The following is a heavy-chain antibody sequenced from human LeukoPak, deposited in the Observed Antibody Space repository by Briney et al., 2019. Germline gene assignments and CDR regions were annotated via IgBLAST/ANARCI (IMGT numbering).Heavy chain of an antibody. CDR1: GFTFSDYY. D-gene: IGHD6-13*01. J-gene: IGHJ1*01. CDR2: ISSSSSYT. CDR3: ARVSAPELQLEYFQH. V-gene: IGHV3-11*05. Sequence: GGSLRLSCAASGFTFSDYYMSWIRQAPGKGLEWVSYISSSSSYTNYADSVKGRFTIFRDNAKNSLYLQMNSLRAEDTAVYYCARVSAPELQLEYFQHWGQGTLVTVSS.